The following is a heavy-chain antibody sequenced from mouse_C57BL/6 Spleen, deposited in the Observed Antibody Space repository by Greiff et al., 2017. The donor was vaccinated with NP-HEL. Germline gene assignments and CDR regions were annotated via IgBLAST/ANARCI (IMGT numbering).Heavy chain of an antibody. CDR3: SRAGFYFAMDY. Sequence: QVQLQQSGAELVSPGASVKLSCTASGYTFTDYIMNWVKQRPGQGLEWIGRIYPVDGDTNYNQKFKGKATLTVDTSSNTVYMVFSSLTSEDSAVYYCSRAGFYFAMDYWGQGTSVTVSS. CDR2: IYPVDGDT. D-gene: IGHD4-1*01. J-gene: IGHJ4*01. CDR1: GYTFTDYI. V-gene: IGHV1-11*01.